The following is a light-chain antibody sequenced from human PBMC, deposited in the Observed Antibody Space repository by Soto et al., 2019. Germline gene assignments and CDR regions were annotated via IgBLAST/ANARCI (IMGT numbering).Light chain of an antibody. CDR1: SSDIGAYKY. V-gene: IGLV2-14*03. CDR3: ASFTTNNTLV. CDR2: DVS. Sequence: QSALAQPASVSGSPGQSITISCTGTSSDIGAYKYVSWYQQHPGKAPTVMIYDVSNRPSGVSTRFSGSKSGNTASLTISGLRAEDEADYYCASFTTNNTLVFGTGTKLTVL. J-gene: IGLJ1*01.